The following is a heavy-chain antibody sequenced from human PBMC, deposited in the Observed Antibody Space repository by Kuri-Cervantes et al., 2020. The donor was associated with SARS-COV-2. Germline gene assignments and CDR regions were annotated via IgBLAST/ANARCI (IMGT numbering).Heavy chain of an antibody. CDR1: GFTFSSYE. V-gene: IGHV3-48*03. CDR3: ARDPTSYYYDSSGSYFDY. J-gene: IGHJ4*02. Sequence: GESLKISCAASGFTFSSYEMNWVRQAPGKGLEWVSYISSSGSTIYYADSVKGRFTISRDNAKNSLYLQMNSLRAEDTAVYYCARDPTSYYYDSSGSYFDYWGQGTLVTVSS. D-gene: IGHD3-22*01. CDR2: ISSSGSTI.